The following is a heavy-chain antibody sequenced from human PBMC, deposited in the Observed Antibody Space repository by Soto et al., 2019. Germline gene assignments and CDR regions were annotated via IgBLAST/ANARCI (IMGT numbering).Heavy chain of an antibody. J-gene: IGHJ5*01. Sequence: GGSLRLSCAVSGFAFSNYAMSWVRQAPGKGLEWVSSITSSGGSTYFADSVKGRFTISRDNSKNTLYLQLNSLRAEDTAVYYCTNGPLITGDSWGQGTLVTVSS. D-gene: IGHD3-22*01. CDR2: ITSSGGST. CDR3: TNGPLITGDS. CDR1: GFAFSNYA. V-gene: IGHV3-23*01.